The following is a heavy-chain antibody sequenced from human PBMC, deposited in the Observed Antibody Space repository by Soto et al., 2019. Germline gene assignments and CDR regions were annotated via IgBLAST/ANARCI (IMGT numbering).Heavy chain of an antibody. V-gene: IGHV1-69*12. CDR3: ARDKARLQLGGNYYYIMAV. CDR2: IIPIFPTP. J-gene: IGHJ6*02. D-gene: IGHD1-1*01. Sequence: QVQLVQSGAEVKKPGSSVKISCKASGGTFRTNAFSWVRQAPGQGLEWLGGIIPIFPTPDYAKKFQSKVTITEDESTPTTHMELSSLRSDDTAIYYCARDKARLQLGGNYYYIMAVWGQGTTFTASS. CDR1: GGTFRTNA.